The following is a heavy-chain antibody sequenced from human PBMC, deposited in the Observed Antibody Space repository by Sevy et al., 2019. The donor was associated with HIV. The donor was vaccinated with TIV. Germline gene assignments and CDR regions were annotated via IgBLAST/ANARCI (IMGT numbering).Heavy chain of an antibody. V-gene: IGHV3-64D*06. CDR1: GFTFSSYA. CDR2: ISSNGGST. CDR3: VKTVVGATVDY. D-gene: IGHD1-26*01. J-gene: IGHJ4*02. Sequence: GGCLRLSCSASGFTFSSYAMHCVRQAPGKGLEYVSAISSNGGSTYYADSVKGRFTISRDNSKNTLYLQMSSLRADDTAVYYCVKTVVGATVDYWGQGTQVIVSS.